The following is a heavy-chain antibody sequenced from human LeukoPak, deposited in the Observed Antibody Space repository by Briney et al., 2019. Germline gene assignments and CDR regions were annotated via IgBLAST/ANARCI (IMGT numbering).Heavy chain of an antibody. Sequence: PSETLSLTCTVSGGSISSYYWSWIRQPPGKGLEWIGYIYYSGSTNYNPSLMSRVTISVDTSKNQFSLNLSSVTAADTAVYFCARAPHFFDTSGSRYYFDYWGQGALVTVSS. D-gene: IGHD3-22*01. CDR2: IYYSGST. V-gene: IGHV4-59*12. CDR3: ARAPHFFDTSGSRYYFDY. J-gene: IGHJ4*02. CDR1: GGSISSYY.